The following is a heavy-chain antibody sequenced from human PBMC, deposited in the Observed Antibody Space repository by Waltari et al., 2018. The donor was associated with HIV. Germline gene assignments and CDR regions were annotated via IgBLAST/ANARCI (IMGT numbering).Heavy chain of an antibody. D-gene: IGHD6-19*01. CDR1: GFTFSNYE. J-gene: IGHJ6*02. CDR3: ARDLGGSGWYDYYYGMDV. Sequence: EVQLVESGGGLVQPGGSLRLSCAASGFTFSNYEMNWVRQAPGKGLEWVSYIGSSGKTIHYADSVKGRFTISRDNAKNSLYLQMNSLRAEDTAVYYCARDLGGSGWYDYYYGMDVWGQGTTVTVSS. V-gene: IGHV3-48*03. CDR2: IGSSGKTI.